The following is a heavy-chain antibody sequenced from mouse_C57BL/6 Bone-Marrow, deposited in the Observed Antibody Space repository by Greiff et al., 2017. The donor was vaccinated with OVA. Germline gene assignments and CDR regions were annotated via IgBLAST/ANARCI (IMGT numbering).Heavy chain of an antibody. J-gene: IGHJ1*03. Sequence: EVKVEESGGGLVKPGGSLKLSCAASGFTFSSYTMSWVRQTPEKRLEWVATISGGGGNTYYPDSVKGRFTISRDNAKNTLYLQMSSLRSEDTALYYCARPRWFPYWYFDVWGTGTTVTVSS. CDR3: ARPRWFPYWYFDV. D-gene: IGHD2-3*01. V-gene: IGHV5-9*01. CDR2: ISGGGGNT. CDR1: GFTFSSYT.